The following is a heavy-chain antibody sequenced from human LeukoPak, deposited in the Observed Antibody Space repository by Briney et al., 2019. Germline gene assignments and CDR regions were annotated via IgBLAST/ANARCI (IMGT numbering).Heavy chain of an antibody. CDR2: TYYRSTWHN. CDR3: AKGAYFREYFDY. V-gene: IGHV6-1*01. J-gene: IGHJ4*02. CDR1: GDSVSSISAT. Sequence: SQTLSLTCAISGDSVSSISATWNWIRQSPSRGLEWLGRTYYRSTWHNDYAASVKSQITINPDTSKNQFFLQLNSVTLEDTAVYYCAKGAYFREYFDYWGQGILVTVSS. D-gene: IGHD2-8*01.